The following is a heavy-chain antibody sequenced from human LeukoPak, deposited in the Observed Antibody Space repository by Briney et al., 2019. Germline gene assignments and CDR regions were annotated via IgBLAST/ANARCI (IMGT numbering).Heavy chain of an antibody. CDR1: GFTFDDYA. J-gene: IGHJ4*02. CDR2: ISWNSGSI. CDR3: AKDIFTGIAAAGAIDY. D-gene: IGHD6-13*01. Sequence: GGSLRLSCAASGFTFDDYAMHWVWHAPGKGLEWVSGISWNSGSIGYADSVKGRFTISRDNAKNSLYLQMNSLRAEDTALYYCAKDIFTGIAAAGAIDYWGQGTLVTVSS. V-gene: IGHV3-9*01.